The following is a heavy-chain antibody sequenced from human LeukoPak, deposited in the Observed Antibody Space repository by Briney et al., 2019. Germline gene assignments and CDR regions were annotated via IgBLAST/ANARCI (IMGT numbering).Heavy chain of an antibody. J-gene: IGHJ1*01. CDR3: ARDRTMIGREYFQH. CDR2: IWYDGSNK. CDR1: GFTFSSCG. D-gene: IGHD3-22*01. V-gene: IGHV3-33*01. Sequence: GGSLRLSCAASGFTFSSCGMRWVRQAPGKGLEWVAVIWYDGSNKYYADSVKGRFTISRDNSKNTLYLQMNSLRAEDTAVYYCARDRTMIGREYFQHWGQGTLVTVSS.